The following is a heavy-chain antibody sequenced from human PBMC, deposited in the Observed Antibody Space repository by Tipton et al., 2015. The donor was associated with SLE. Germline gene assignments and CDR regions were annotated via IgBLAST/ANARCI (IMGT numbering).Heavy chain of an antibody. D-gene: IGHD6-19*01. CDR1: GGSISSSSYY. Sequence: TLSLTCTVSGGSISSSSYYWGWIRQPPGKGLDWIGSIYYSGSSYCNPSLKSRVTISVDTSKNQFSLKLSSVTAADTAVYYCVGYSSGWYGMDVWGQGTTVTVSS. J-gene: IGHJ6*02. CDR2: IYYSGSS. V-gene: IGHV4-39*01. CDR3: VGYSSGWYGMDV.